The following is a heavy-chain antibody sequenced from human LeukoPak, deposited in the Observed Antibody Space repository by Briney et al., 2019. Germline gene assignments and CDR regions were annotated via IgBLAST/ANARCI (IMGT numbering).Heavy chain of an antibody. V-gene: IGHV1-8*01. CDR3: ARPYDTSGRSPNDALDI. Sequence: ASVKVSCKASGYTFTSYDINWVRQATGQGLEWMGWMNPNSGNTGYAQNFQGRVTMTRNTSISTAYMELSSLRSEDTAVYYCARPYDTSGRSPNDALDIWGQGTMVMVSS. CDR1: GYTFTSYD. CDR2: MNPNSGNT. J-gene: IGHJ3*02. D-gene: IGHD3-22*01.